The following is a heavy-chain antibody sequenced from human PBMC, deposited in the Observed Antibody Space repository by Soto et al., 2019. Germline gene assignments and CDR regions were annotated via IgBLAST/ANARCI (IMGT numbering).Heavy chain of an antibody. J-gene: IGHJ4*02. D-gene: IGHD5-12*01. CDR3: ARADIVATIFDY. Sequence: SQTLSLPCAISGDSVSSNSAAWNWIRQSPSRGLEWLGRTYYRSKWYNDYAVSVKSRITINPDTSKNQFSLQLNSVTPEDTAGYYCARADIVATIFDYWGQGTLVTVSS. V-gene: IGHV6-1*01. CDR2: TYYRSKWYN. CDR1: GDSVSSNSAA.